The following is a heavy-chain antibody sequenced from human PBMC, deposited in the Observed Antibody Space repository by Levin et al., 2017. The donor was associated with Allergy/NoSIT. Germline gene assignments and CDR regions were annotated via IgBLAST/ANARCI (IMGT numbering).Heavy chain of an antibody. Sequence: GGSLRLSCAASGFTFDDYGMSWVRQGPGKGLEWVSGLNWNGASTGYADSVKGRFTISRDNAKNSLYLQLNSLRAEDTAFYYCARESRGAFDIWGQGTMVTVSS. CDR3: ARESRGAFDI. CDR2: LNWNGAST. D-gene: IGHD3-16*01. J-gene: IGHJ3*02. CDR1: GFTFDDYG. V-gene: IGHV3-20*04.